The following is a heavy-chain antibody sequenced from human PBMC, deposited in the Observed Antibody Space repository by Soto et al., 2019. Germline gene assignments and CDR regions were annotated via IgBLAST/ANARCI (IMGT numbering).Heavy chain of an antibody. D-gene: IGHD6-13*01. Sequence: SETLSLTCAVYGGSFSGYYWGWIRQPPGKRLEWIGSIFYDGYTLYTPSLKSRVTISVDTSKNQFSLKLTSVAAADTAIYFCARLQAAVPHYWGQGILVTVSS. CDR2: IFYDGYT. J-gene: IGHJ4*02. CDR3: ARLQAAVPHY. CDR1: GGSFSGYY. V-gene: IGHV4-34*12.